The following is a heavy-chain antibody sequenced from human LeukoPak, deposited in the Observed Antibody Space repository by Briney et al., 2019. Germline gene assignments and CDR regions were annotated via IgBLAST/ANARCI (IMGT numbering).Heavy chain of an antibody. V-gene: IGHV5-51*01. D-gene: IGHD3-10*01. CDR1: GYSFTNYW. J-gene: IGHJ4*02. CDR2: IYHGDSDT. Sequence: GESLKISCKGSGYSFTNYWIAWVRQMPGKGLEWVGIIYHGDSDTRYSPSFQGQVTISADKSTSTAYLQWSSLKASDTAMYYCARFTSPSGSADYWGQGTLVTVSS. CDR3: ARFTSPSGSADY.